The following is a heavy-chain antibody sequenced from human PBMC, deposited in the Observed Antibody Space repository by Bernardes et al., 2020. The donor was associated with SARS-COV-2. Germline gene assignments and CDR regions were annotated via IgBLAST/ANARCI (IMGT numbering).Heavy chain of an antibody. D-gene: IGHD2-21*01. V-gene: IGHV4-39*01. J-gene: IGHJ4*02. CDR3: ASLYCGGECYRAYFDH. CDR2: IYFSGST. Sequence: SETLSLTCTVSGGSISSSSYYWAWIRQPPGRGLEWIGIIYFSGSTYYNDSLTGRVTISADTSKNQFSLNLRSVTAADTAVYYCASLYCGGECYRAYFDHWGRGALVTVSS. CDR1: GGSISSSSYY.